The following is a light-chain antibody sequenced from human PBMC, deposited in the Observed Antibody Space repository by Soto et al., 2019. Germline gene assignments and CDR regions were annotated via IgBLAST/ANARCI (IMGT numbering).Light chain of an antibody. J-gene: IGLJ7*01. CDR1: TSNIAGNT. CDR2: IDD. V-gene: IGLV1-44*01. Sequence: QSVLTQPPSLSGTPGQRVTISCSGSTSNIAGNTVHWYQHLPETAPKLLIYIDDQRPSGVPDRFSGSKSGTSASLAISGLQSEDEADYYCATWDDSLNAAVFGGGTQQTVL. CDR3: ATWDDSLNAAV.